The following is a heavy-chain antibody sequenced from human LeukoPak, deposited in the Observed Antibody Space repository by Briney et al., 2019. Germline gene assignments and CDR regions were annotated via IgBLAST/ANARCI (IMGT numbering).Heavy chain of an antibody. CDR1: GGSISSSSYY. D-gene: IGHD3-22*01. CDR3: ARNLYYYDSSGYYQDNDY. V-gene: IGHV4-39*07. Sequence: KASETLSLTRTVSGGSISSSSYYWGWIRQPPGKGLEWIGEINHSGSTNYNPSLKSRVTISVDTSKNQFSLKLSSVTAADTAVYYCARNLYYYDSSGYYQDNDYWGQGTLVTVSS. CDR2: INHSGST. J-gene: IGHJ4*02.